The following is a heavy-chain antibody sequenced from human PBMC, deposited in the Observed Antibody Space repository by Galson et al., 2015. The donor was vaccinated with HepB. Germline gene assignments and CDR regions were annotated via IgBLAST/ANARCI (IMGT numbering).Heavy chain of an antibody. CDR3: ARSHYYDSSGLPSWFDP. CDR2: IVPMFGTV. J-gene: IGHJ5*02. CDR1: GGTFSSYA. D-gene: IGHD3-22*01. Sequence: SVKVSCKASGGTFSSYAISWVRQAPGQGLEWMGGIVPMFGTVNYAQKFQDRVTITADESTSTAYMELSSLRSGDTAVYYCARSHYYDSSGLPSWFDPWGQGTLITVSS. V-gene: IGHV1-69*13.